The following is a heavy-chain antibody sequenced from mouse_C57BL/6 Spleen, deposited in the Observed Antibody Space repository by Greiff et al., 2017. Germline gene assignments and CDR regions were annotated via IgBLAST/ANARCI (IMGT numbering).Heavy chain of an antibody. CDR2: IYPGDGDT. Sequence: VKLVESGAELVKPGASVKISCKASGYAFSSYWMNWVKQRPGKGLEWIGQIYPGDGDTNYNGKFKGKATLTADKSSSTAYMQLSSLTSEDSAVYFCARSAQATLDYWGQGTTLTVSS. CDR1: GYAFSSYW. CDR3: ARSAQATLDY. D-gene: IGHD3-2*02. V-gene: IGHV1-80*01. J-gene: IGHJ2*01.